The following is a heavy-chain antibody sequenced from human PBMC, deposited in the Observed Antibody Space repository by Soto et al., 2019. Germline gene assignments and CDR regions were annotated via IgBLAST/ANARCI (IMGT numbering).Heavy chain of an antibody. V-gene: IGHV1-18*04. Sequence: ASVKASCKASGYTFTSYGISWVRQAPGQGLEWMGWISAYNGNTNYAQKLQGRVTMTTDTSTSTAYMELRSLRSDDTAVYYCARSITMVRGTPRIMDVWGQGTTVTVSS. CDR2: ISAYNGNT. CDR1: GYTFTSYG. D-gene: IGHD3-10*01. CDR3: ARSITMVRGTPRIMDV. J-gene: IGHJ6*02.